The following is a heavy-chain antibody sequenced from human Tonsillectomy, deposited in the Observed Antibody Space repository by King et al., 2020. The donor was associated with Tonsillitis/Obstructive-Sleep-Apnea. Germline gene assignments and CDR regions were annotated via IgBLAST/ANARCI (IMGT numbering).Heavy chain of an antibody. Sequence: EVQLQESGGGLVKPGGSLRLSCAASGFTFSDYSMNWVRQAPGKGLEWVSSISGSSSYIFYADSVKGRCTISRDNAKNSLFLQMNSLRAEDTAVYYCARGLVGAKPRYYWGQGTLVTVSS. J-gene: IGHJ4*02. V-gene: IGHV3-21*01. CDR2: ISGSSSYI. CDR1: GFTFSDYS. CDR3: ARGLVGAKPRYY. D-gene: IGHD1-26*01.